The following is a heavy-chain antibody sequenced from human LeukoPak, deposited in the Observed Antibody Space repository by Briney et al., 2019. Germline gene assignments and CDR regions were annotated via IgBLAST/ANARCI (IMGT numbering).Heavy chain of an antibody. J-gene: IGHJ4*02. CDR3: ARDRGSGFDY. Sequence: GGSLRLSCAASGFTFSSYAMHWVRQAPGKGQEWVAVISYDGSNKYYADSVKGRFTISRDNSKNTLYLQMNSLRAEDTAVYYCARDRGSGFDYWGQGTLVTVSS. CDR1: GFTFSSYA. V-gene: IGHV3-30*01. CDR2: ISYDGSNK. D-gene: IGHD2-15*01.